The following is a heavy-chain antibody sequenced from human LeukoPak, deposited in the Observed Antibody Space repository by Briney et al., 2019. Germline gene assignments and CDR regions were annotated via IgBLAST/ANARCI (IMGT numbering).Heavy chain of an antibody. D-gene: IGHD6-13*01. J-gene: IGHJ4*02. CDR2: IRYDGSNK. Sequence: GGSLRLSCAASGFTFSSYGMHWVRQAPGKGLEWVAFIRYDGSNKYYADSVKGRFTISRDNSKNTLYLQMSSLRAEDTAVYYCAKDVEQQLVIDYWGQGTLVTVSS. CDR1: GFTFSSYG. V-gene: IGHV3-30*02. CDR3: AKDVEQQLVIDY.